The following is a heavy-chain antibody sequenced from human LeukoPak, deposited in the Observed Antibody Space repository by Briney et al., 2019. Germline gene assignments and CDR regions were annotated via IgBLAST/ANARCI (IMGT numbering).Heavy chain of an antibody. CDR2: IRSKAYGGTT. D-gene: IGHD3-10*01. V-gene: IGHV3-49*03. CDR1: GFTFSDYV. Sequence: GGSLRLSCTASGFTFSDYVMSWFRQAPGKGLEWVGFIRSKAYGGTTEYAASVKGRFTISRDDSKSIAYLQINSLKTEDTAVYYCSRDGSGTYYHPPFDYWGQGTLVTVSS. CDR3: SRDGSGTYYHPPFDY. J-gene: IGHJ4*02.